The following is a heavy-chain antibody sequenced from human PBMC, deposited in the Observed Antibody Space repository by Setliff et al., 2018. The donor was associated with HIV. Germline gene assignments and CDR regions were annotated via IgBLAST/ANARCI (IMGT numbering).Heavy chain of an antibody. J-gene: IGHJ6*03. D-gene: IGHD3-22*01. CDR3: ARGGGYYDSSCPVHYYYYYYMDV. CDR1: GYTFNSYG. CDR2: ISAYNGNT. V-gene: IGHV1-18*01. Sequence: ASVKVSCKASGYTFNSYGISWVRQAPGQGREWMGWISAYNGNTNYAQKLQGGVTMTTDTSTSTAYMELRSLRSDDTAVYYCARGGGYYDSSCPVHYYYYYYMDVWGKGTTVTVSS.